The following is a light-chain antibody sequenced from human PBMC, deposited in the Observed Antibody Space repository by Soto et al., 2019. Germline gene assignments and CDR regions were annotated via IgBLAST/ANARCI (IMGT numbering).Light chain of an antibody. CDR1: QRINNNF. J-gene: IGKJ3*01. V-gene: IGKV3-20*01. Sequence: EVVLTQSPGTLSLSPGETATLSCRASQRINNNFLAWYHQKPGQAPRLLIYGASSRATGIPARFTGSGAGTEFTLTISRLEPEDFAVDYCQQYGISPGFTFGPGTKVDIK. CDR3: QQYGISPGFT. CDR2: GAS.